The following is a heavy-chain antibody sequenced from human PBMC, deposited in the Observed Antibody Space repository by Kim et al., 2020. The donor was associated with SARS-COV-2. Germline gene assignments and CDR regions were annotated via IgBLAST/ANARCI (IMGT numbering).Heavy chain of an antibody. CDR3: AKEEETPYGSFD. J-gene: IGHJ4*01. Sequence: GGSLRLSCAASGFTFSRFEMSWVRQAPGKGPEWVSYISGGGATTYYADSVKGRFTISRDKAKNTLNLQMNSLRGEDTAAYYCAKEEETPYGSFD. CDR1: GFTFSRFE. D-gene: IGHD4-17*01. CDR2: ISGGGATT. V-gene: IGHV3-48*03.